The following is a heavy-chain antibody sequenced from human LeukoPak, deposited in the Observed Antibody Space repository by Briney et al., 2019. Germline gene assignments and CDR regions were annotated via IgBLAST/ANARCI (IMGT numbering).Heavy chain of an antibody. CDR3: ARDTPGEESH. J-gene: IGHJ4*02. D-gene: IGHD2-2*01. Sequence: GGSLRLSCSASGFSFSAYWMSWVRQAPGKGLEWVAYIKQDGSEEHYVDSVKGRFTISRDNAKNSLYLQMNSLRAEDTAVYYCARDTPGEESHWGQGTLVTVSS. CDR2: IKQDGSEE. V-gene: IGHV3-7*01. CDR1: GFSFSAYW.